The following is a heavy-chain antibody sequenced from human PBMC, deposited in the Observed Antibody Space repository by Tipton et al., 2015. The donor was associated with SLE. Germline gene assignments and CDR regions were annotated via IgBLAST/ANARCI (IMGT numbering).Heavy chain of an antibody. Sequence: TLSLTCTVSGGSISSGSYYWSWIRQPAGKGLAWIGRIHTSGSTNYNPSLKSRVTISVDTSKNQFSLKLSSVTAADTAVYYCASYDSLGYWGQGTLVTVSS. CDR2: IHTSGST. CDR1: GGSISSGSYY. J-gene: IGHJ4*02. CDR3: ASYDSLGY. D-gene: IGHD3-3*01. V-gene: IGHV4-61*02.